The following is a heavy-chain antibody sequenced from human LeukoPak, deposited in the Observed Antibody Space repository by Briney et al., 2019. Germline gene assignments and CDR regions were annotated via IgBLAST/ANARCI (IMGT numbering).Heavy chain of an antibody. Sequence: KPSETLSLTCTVSGGSIRSSYWSWIRQPPGQGLEWIGYISNSGSANYNPSLRGRVSISVGMSNNHIFLDLTSVTAADTAVYYCARAQYDGFSSGYSGGFYYMDVWGKGTTVSVSS. CDR2: ISNSGSA. V-gene: IGHV4-59*01. D-gene: IGHD3-3*01. J-gene: IGHJ6*03. CDR1: GGSIRSSY. CDR3: ARAQYDGFSSGYSGGFYYMDV.